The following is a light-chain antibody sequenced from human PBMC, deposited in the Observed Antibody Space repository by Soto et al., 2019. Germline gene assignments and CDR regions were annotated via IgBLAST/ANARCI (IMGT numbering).Light chain of an antibody. CDR3: QQSHSTPLT. CDR2: AAS. V-gene: IGKV1-39*01. Sequence: DIQMAQSPSSLSASVGGLVNLTCRASESISTYLNWYQHQPGKAPKLLIYAASGLHSGVPSRFSGSGSGTDFTLTISSLQPEDLATYYCQQSHSTPLTCGGGTKVDIK. CDR1: ESISTY. J-gene: IGKJ4*01.